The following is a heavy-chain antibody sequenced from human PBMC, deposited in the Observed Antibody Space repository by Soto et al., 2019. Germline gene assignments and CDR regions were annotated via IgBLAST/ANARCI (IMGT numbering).Heavy chain of an antibody. CDR3: ARLRWDDYCYMDV. Sequence: QLQLQESGPGLVKPSETLSLTCTVSGGSISSSSYYWGWIRQPPGKGLEWIGSIYYSGSTYYNPSLKSRVTTSVDTSKNQCSLKLSSVTAADTAVYYCARLRWDDYCYMDVGVKGPTVTFSS. J-gene: IGHJ6*03. CDR1: GGSISSSSYY. D-gene: IGHD1-26*01. CDR2: IYYSGST. V-gene: IGHV4-39*01.